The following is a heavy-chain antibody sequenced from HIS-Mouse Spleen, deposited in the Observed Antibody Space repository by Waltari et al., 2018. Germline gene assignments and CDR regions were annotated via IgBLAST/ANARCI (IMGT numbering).Heavy chain of an antibody. D-gene: IGHD6-6*01. CDR2: INSDGSST. V-gene: IGHV3-74*01. CDR1: GFHFSSYW. Sequence: EVQLVESGGGLVQPGGSLGLPCAACGFHFSSYWMLGVRQAPGKGLVWVSRINSDGSSTSYADSVKGRFTISRDNAKNTLYLQMNSLRAEDTAVYYCAREHSSSSDAFDIWGQGTMVTVSS. CDR3: AREHSSSSDAFDI. J-gene: IGHJ3*02.